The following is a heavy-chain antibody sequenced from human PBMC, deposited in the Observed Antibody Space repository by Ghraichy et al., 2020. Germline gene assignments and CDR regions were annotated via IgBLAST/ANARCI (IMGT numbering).Heavy chain of an antibody. CDR2: ISISGSTV. CDR3: ASSGGTIFGVVGHGMDV. V-gene: IGHV3-48*03. Sequence: LSLTCAASGFTFSSYTMNWVRQAPGKVLEWVSYISISGSTVYYADSVVGRFTISRDDAKNSLYLQMNSLRDEDTAVYYCASSGGTIFGVVGHGMDVWGQGTTVTVS. J-gene: IGHJ6*02. D-gene: IGHD3-3*01. CDR1: GFTFSSYT.